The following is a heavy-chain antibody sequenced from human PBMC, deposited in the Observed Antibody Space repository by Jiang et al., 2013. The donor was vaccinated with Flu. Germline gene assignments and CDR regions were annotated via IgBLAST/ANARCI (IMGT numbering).Heavy chain of an antibody. CDR2: ISYSGST. CDR3: ARGSGRDSRVHPLGY. V-gene: IGHV4-61*01. CDR1: GGSIGSGSYY. D-gene: IGHD3-22*01. Sequence: PGLVKPSETLSLTCSVFGGSIGSGSYYWSWIRQPPGKGLEWIGYISYSGSTNYNPSLKSRVTISVDTSKNQFSLKLSSVTAADTAVYYCARGSGRDSRVHPLGYWGQGTLVTVSS. J-gene: IGHJ1*01.